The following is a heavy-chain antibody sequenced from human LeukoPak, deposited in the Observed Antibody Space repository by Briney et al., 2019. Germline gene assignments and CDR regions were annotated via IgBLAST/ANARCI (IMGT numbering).Heavy chain of an antibody. V-gene: IGHV4-34*01. D-gene: IGHD3-22*01. Sequence: SETLSLTCAVYGVSFSDYFWSWIRQPPGKGLEWIGEISHSGSTTYNPSLRSRVTISGDTSKKQFSLKLSSVTAADTAVYYCVTYYYGSSAQTTNYWGQGILVTVSS. J-gene: IGHJ4*02. CDR1: GVSFSDYF. CDR3: VTYYYGSSAQTTNY. CDR2: ISHSGST.